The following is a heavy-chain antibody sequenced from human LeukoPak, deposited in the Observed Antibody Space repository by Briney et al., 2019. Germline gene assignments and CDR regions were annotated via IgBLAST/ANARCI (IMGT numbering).Heavy chain of an antibody. V-gene: IGHV3-23*01. D-gene: IGHD3-10*01. Sequence: GGSLRLSCAASGLTFSDYVMSWVRQAPGKRLEWVSGISGSGDNTTYADTVKGRFTISRDNSKSTLYLQMNSLRAEDTALYYCAKGFSMLRGAMGFWGQGTLVTVSS. CDR3: AKGFSMLRGAMGF. CDR2: ISGSGDNT. J-gene: IGHJ4*02. CDR1: GLTFSDYV.